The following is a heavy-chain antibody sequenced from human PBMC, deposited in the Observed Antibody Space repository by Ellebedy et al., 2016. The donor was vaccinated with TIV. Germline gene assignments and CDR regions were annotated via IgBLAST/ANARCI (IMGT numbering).Heavy chain of an antibody. Sequence: GESLKISCAASGFTFSNHVLHWVRQAPGKGLEWVALVWFDGSLQYYADSVRGRFSISRDNSKNTLFLQMNSLRAEDTAVYYYVREAGAFDIWGQGTMVTVSS. CDR2: VWFDGSLQ. CDR3: VREAGAFDI. J-gene: IGHJ3*02. D-gene: IGHD3-10*01. CDR1: GFTFSNHV. V-gene: IGHV3-33*01.